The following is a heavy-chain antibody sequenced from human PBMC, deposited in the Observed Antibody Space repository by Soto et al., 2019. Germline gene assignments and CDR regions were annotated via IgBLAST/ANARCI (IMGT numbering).Heavy chain of an antibody. D-gene: IGHD1-1*01. J-gene: IGHJ4*02. Sequence: EVQLVQSGAEVKKPGESLRLSCQGSGYRFINYWISWVRQMPGKGLEWVGRIDPSDSYTVYSPSFQGHVTISIDTAINTAFLEWRSLQASDTAMYYCVRHGNGTPFYFDFWGRGTLVRVSS. CDR2: IDPSDSYT. CDR1: GYRFINYW. V-gene: IGHV5-10-1*03. CDR3: VRHGNGTPFYFDF.